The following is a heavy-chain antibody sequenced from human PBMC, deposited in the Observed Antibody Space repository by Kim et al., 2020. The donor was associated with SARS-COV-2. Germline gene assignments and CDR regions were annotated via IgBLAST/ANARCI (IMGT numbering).Heavy chain of an antibody. CDR3: ATHKTYSGEDY. CDR1: GFTFSSYW. Sequence: GGSLRLSCAASGFTFSSYWMHWVRQAPGKGLVWVSRINSDGSSTSYADSVKGRFTISRDNAKNTLYLQMNSLRAEDTAVYYCATHKTYSGEDYWGQGTLVTVSS. CDR2: INSDGSST. V-gene: IGHV3-74*01. J-gene: IGHJ4*02. D-gene: IGHD1-26*01.